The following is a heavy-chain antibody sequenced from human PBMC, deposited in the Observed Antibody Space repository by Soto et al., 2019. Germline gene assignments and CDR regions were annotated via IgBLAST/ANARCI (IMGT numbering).Heavy chain of an antibody. D-gene: IGHD3-3*01. CDR3: ARTSLTIFGPSNDYYGMCV. CDR2: ISYSGST. V-gene: IGHV4-30-4*01. Sequence: QVQLQESGPGLVKPSETLSLTCTVSGGSISSGEYYWTWIRQPPGKGLEWIGYISYSGSTHYSPSLERRVSITVDTSKNQFSLNLASVSAEDTAVYYCARTSLTIFGPSNDYYGMCVWGLGTTVTVSS. CDR1: GGSISSGEYY. J-gene: IGHJ6*02.